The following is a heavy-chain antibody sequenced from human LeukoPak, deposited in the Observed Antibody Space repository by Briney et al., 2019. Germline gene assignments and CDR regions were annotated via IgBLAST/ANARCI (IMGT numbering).Heavy chain of an antibody. CDR3: ARRKVAAEIDY. D-gene: IGHD6-13*01. CDR1: GGSTTDTSYF. V-gene: IGHV4-39*01. CDR2: IYYRGNT. J-gene: IGHJ4*02. Sequence: SETLSLTCTVSGGSTTDTSYFWGWIRQPPGKGLEWIGSIYYRGNTYYSPSLKSRVTLFVDTSKNQFSLKLSSVTAADTAIYYCARRKVAAEIDYWGQGTLVTASS.